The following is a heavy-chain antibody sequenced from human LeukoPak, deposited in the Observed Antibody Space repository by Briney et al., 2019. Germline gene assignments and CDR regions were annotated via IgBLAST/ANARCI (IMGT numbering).Heavy chain of an antibody. CDR1: GFTFSSYA. D-gene: IGHD5-18*01. CDR3: AKAQLWTRGYYYCAMDV. CDR2: ISGSGGST. V-gene: IGHV3-23*01. Sequence: PGGSLRLSCAASGFTFSSYAMSWVRQAPGKGLEWVSAISGSGGSTYYAESVKGRFTISRDNSKNTLYLQMNSLRAEDTAVYYCAKAQLWTRGYYYCAMDVWGQGTPVTVSS. J-gene: IGHJ6*02.